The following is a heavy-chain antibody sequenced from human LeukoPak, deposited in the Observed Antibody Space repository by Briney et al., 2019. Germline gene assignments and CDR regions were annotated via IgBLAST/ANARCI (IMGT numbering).Heavy chain of an antibody. J-gene: IGHJ4*02. CDR1: GFTFSSYS. CDR2: IYYSGST. Sequence: PGGSLRLSCAASGFTFSSYSMNWVRQPPGKGLEWIGYIYYSGSTNYNPSLKSRVTISVDTSKNQFSLKLSSVTAADTAVYYCARDRLGDSSDNWGQGTLVTVSS. D-gene: IGHD3-22*01. CDR3: ARDRLGDSSDN. V-gene: IGHV4-59*01.